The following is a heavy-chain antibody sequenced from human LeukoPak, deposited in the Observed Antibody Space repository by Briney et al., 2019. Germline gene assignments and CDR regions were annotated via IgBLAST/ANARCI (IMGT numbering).Heavy chain of an antibody. D-gene: IGHD5-18*01. Sequence: SETLSLTCDVSGVSINTCCYYWTWIRQPPGKGLEWIGYKYYSGSTRYNSSLRSRLTISLDSSKDQFSLRLTSVTAADTAVYYCARGRSYGFDFDSWGPGTLVIVSS. CDR2: KYYSGST. CDR1: GVSINTCCYY. J-gene: IGHJ4*02. V-gene: IGHV4-61*01. CDR3: ARGRSYGFDFDS.